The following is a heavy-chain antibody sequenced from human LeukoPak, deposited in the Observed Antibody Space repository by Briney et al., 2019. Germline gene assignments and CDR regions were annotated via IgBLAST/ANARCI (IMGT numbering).Heavy chain of an antibody. CDR3: ARDQYDTWSRRGNFDS. J-gene: IGHJ4*02. Sequence: GGSLRLSCVASGFTFGKYWMSWVRQAPGKGLEWVANIKLGGSEKNYVDSVKGRFTISRDNTKNSLYLQMNSLRAEDTAVFYCARDQYDTWSRRGNFDSWGQGTLVIVSS. V-gene: IGHV3-7*03. D-gene: IGHD3-3*01. CDR2: IKLGGSEK. CDR1: GFTFGKYW.